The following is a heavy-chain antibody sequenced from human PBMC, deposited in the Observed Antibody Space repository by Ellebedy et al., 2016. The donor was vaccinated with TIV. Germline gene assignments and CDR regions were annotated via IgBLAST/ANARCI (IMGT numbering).Heavy chain of an antibody. CDR3: TRDVYCSGGSCYSGGY. V-gene: IGHV3-21*01. CDR2: ISSTSDYI. Sequence: PGGSLRLSCAASGFTFSSYSMNWVRQAPGKGLEWVSSISSTSDYIYYADSVKGRFTISRDNAKNSLYLRMNSLRAEDTAVYYCTRDVYCSGGSCYSGGYWGQGTLVTVSP. J-gene: IGHJ4*02. D-gene: IGHD2-15*01. CDR1: GFTFSSYS.